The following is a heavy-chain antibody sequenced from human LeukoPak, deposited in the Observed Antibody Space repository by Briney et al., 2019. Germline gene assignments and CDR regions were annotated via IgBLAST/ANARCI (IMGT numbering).Heavy chain of an antibody. V-gene: IGHV4-4*02. CDR3: ARCASAYYDILTGYAPYYYYGMDV. CDR1: GGSISSSNW. Sequence: SGTLSLTCAVSGGSISSSNWWSWVRQPPGKGLEWIGEIYHSGSTNYNPSLKSRVTISVDKSKNQFSLKLSSVTAAGTAVYYCARCASAYYDILTGYAPYYYYGMDVWGKGTTVTVSS. J-gene: IGHJ6*04. CDR2: IYHSGST. D-gene: IGHD3-9*01.